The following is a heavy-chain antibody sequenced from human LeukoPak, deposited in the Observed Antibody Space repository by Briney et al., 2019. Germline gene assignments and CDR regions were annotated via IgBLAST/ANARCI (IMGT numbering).Heavy chain of an antibody. D-gene: IGHD3-9*01. J-gene: IGHJ6*03. V-gene: IGHV4-30-4*07. Sequence: PSETLSLTCAVSGGSISSGDYSWSWIRQPPGKGLEWIGNIYYSGSTYYNPSLKSRVTISVDTSKNQFSLKLSSVTAADTAVYYCARKGEGYDILTGYPDYYYYYMDVWGKGTTVTVSS. CDR1: GGSISSGDYS. CDR3: ARKGEGYDILTGYPDYYYYYMDV. CDR2: IYYSGST.